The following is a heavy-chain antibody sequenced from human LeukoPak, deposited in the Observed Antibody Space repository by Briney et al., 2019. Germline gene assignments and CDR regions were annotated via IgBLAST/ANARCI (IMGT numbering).Heavy chain of an antibody. D-gene: IGHD3-10*01. J-gene: IGHJ4*02. CDR1: GFTFGTFW. Sequence: SGGSLRLSCEASGFTFGTFWMSWVRQAPGKGLEWVANINQGGETDYVDSVKGRFIIARDDSKNLLYLQMNSLRPEDTAMYFCARDKGGMVPFDHWGQGTLVTVSS. CDR3: ARDKGGMVPFDH. CDR2: INQGGET. V-gene: IGHV3-7*01.